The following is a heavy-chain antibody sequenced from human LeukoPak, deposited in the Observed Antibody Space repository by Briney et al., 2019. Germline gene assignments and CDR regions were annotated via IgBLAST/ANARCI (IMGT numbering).Heavy chain of an antibody. CDR2: ISRNGGRT. J-gene: IGHJ4*02. Sequence: GRSLRLSCAASGFTFSSYAMHWVRQAPGKGLEYVSAISRNGGRTYYANSVKGRLTISRDNSKNTLYLQMGSLRAEDMAVYYCARDALSVEMATILDYWGQGTLVTVSS. CDR3: ARDALSVEMATILDY. V-gene: IGHV3-64*01. CDR1: GFTFSSYA. D-gene: IGHD5-24*01.